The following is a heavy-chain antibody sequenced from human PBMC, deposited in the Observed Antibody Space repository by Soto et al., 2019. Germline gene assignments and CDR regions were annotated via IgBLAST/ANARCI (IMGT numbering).Heavy chain of an antibody. Sequence: GESLKISCKGSGYSFTSYWIGWVRQMPGKGLEWMGIIYPGDSDTRYSPSFQGQVTISAAKSISTAYLQWSSLKASDTAMYYCARLYGGSYYYYYYGMDVWGQGTTVTVSS. CDR2: IYPGDSDT. CDR3: ARLYGGSYYYYYYGMDV. D-gene: IGHD1-26*01. CDR1: GYSFTSYW. J-gene: IGHJ6*02. V-gene: IGHV5-51*01.